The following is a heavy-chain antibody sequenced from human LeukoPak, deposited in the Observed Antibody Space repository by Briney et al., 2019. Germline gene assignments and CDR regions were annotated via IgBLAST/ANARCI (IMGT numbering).Heavy chain of an antibody. J-gene: IGHJ2*01. V-gene: IGHV4-34*01. CDR3: ARVGHIVVVTADDWYFDL. CDR1: GGSFSGYY. Sequence: PSETLSLTCAVYGGSFSGYYWSWLRQPPGKGLEWIGEINHSGSTNYNPSLKSRVTISVDTSKNQFSLKLSSVTAADTAVYYCARVGHIVVVTADDWYFDLWGRGTLVTVSS. D-gene: IGHD2-21*02. CDR2: INHSGST.